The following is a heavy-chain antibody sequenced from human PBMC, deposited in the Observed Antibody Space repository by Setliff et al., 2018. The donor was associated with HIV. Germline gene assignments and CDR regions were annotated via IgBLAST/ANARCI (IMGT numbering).Heavy chain of an antibody. CDR3: ARQEPFGGTPEGDY. J-gene: IGHJ4*01. CDR2: IYHGGTT. V-gene: IGHV4-39*01. Sequence: SETLSLTCSVSGDSISSSSYYWGWIRQPPGKGLEWIGNIYHGGTTYYNPSLKSRVTISVDASKNQVSLNLISVTAADTAVYYCARQEPFGGTPEGDYWGPGTLVTVSS. CDR1: GDSISSSSYY. D-gene: IGHD2-15*01.